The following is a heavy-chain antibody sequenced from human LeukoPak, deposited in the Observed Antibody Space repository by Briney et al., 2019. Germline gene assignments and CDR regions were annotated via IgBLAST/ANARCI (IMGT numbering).Heavy chain of an antibody. D-gene: IGHD3-22*01. J-gene: IGHJ3*01. CDR3: ARGRHYYESSDYYYEGDGFDV. CDR1: GDTFSSYY. Sequence: ASVKVSCKASGDTFSSYYVHWVRQAPGQGLEWMGIMNPSGGSIRYAQKFQGRVTMTMDMSTSTVYMELSSLRSEDTAVYYCARGRHYYESSDYYYEGDGFDVWGQGTMVTVSS. V-gene: IGHV1-46*01. CDR2: MNPSGGSI.